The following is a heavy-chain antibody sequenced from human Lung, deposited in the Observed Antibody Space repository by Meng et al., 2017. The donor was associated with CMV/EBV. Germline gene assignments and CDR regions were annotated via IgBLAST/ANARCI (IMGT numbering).Heavy chain of an antibody. Sequence: SETLSLXCTVSYGSVSSGSYYWSWIRQPPGKGLEWIGYIYYSGSTNYNPSLKSRVTISIDTSKNQFSLKLSSVTAADTAVYYCARAPGYRSLYGMDVWGQGXTVTVSS. J-gene: IGHJ6*02. V-gene: IGHV4-61*01. CDR2: IYYSGST. CDR1: YGSVSSGSYY. D-gene: IGHD1-1*01. CDR3: ARAPGYRSLYGMDV.